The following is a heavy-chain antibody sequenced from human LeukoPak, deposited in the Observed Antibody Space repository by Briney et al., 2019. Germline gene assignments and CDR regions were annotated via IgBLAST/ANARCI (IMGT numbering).Heavy chain of an antibody. CDR2: IVVGSGDT. V-gene: IGHV1-58*01. CDR3: AAGTSIAVAGTPYYYYYYGMDV. J-gene: IGHJ6*04. CDR1: GFTFTTSA. D-gene: IGHD6-19*01. Sequence: ASVKVSCKASGFTFTTSAVQWVRQARGQRLEWIGWIVVGSGDTNYAQKFQERVTITRDMSTSTAYMGLSSLRSEDTAVYYCAAGTSIAVAGTPYYYYYYGMDVWGKGTTVTVSS.